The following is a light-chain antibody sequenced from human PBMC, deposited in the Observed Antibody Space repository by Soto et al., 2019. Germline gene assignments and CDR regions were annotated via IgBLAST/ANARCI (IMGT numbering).Light chain of an antibody. CDR2: DAS. CDR1: QGISSH. Sequence: AIRMTQSPSSFSASTGDTVTITCRASQGISSHLAWYQQKPGNAPKLLIFDASTMQSGVPSRFSGSGSGADFTLTIPCLQSEDFATYYCQQYYSYPLTFGGGTKLEIK. J-gene: IGKJ4*01. CDR3: QQYYSYPLT. V-gene: IGKV1-8*01.